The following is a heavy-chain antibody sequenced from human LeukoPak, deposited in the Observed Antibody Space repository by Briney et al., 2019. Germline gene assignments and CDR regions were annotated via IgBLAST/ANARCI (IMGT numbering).Heavy chain of an antibody. V-gene: IGHV1-2*02. J-gene: IGHJ4*02. CDR3: ARSVAAAGTSGRENDY. D-gene: IGHD6-13*01. CDR1: GYTFTGYY. CDR2: INPNSGGT. Sequence: ASVKVSCKASGYTFTGYYMHWVRQAPGQGLAWMGWINPNSGGTNYAQKFQGRVTMTRDTSISTAYMELSRLRSDDTPVYYCARSVAAAGTSGRENDYWGQGTLVTVSS.